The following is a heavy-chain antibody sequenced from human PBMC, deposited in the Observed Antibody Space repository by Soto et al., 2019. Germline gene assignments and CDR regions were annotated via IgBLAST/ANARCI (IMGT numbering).Heavy chain of an antibody. J-gene: IGHJ4*02. CDR3: ARGSTESYPGSRIFDF. CDR2: ITDNGGDA. V-gene: IGHV3-23*01. Sequence: EVQLLDSGGGLVQPGGSLRLSCVASGLTFGSRAMSWVRQAPGEGLQWVATITDNGGDAKYADSVRGRFVISRDNSKKTLYLQMTSLTAEDSAMYFCARGSTESYPGSRIFDFWGRGTLVTVSS. CDR1: GLTFGSRA. D-gene: IGHD3-10*01.